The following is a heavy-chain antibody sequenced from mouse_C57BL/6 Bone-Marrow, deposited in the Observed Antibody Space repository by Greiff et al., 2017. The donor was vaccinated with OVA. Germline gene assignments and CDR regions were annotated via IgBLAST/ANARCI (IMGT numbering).Heavy chain of an antibody. Sequence: VQLQQSGVELVRPGTSVKVSCKASGYAFTNYLIEWVKQRPGQGLEWIGVLNPGSGGTNYNEKFKGKATLTADKSSSTAYMQLSSLTSEDSAVYFCARGGNYYYGSSRAYWGQGTTLTVSS. CDR3: ARGGNYYYGSSRAY. CDR1: GYAFTNYL. D-gene: IGHD1-1*01. V-gene: IGHV1-54*01. CDR2: LNPGSGGT. J-gene: IGHJ2*01.